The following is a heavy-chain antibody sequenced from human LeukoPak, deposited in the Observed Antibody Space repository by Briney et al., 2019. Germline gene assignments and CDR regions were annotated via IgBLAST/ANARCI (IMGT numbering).Heavy chain of an antibody. CDR1: GYTFTSYD. CDR2: MNPNSGNT. V-gene: IGHV1-8*03. CDR3: ARGRVLYYDFWSGYYWVDAFEI. J-gene: IGHJ3*02. D-gene: IGHD3-3*01. Sequence: GASVKVSCKASGYTFTSYDMNWVRQATGQGLEWMGWMNPNSGNTGYAQKFQGRVTITRNTSISTAYMELSSLRSEDTAVYYCARGRVLYYDFWSGYYWVDAFEICCQGTMVTVSS.